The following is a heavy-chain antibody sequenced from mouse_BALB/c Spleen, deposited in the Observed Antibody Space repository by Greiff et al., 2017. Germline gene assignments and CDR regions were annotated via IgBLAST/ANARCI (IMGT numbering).Heavy chain of an antibody. D-gene: IGHD2-4*01. V-gene: IGHV5-17*02. CDR2: ISSGSSTI. J-gene: IGHJ3*01. CDR3: ARSSTMITWFAY. CDR1: GFTFSSFG. Sequence: EVQRVESGGGLVQPGGSRKLSCAASGFTFSSFGMHWVRQAPEKGLEWVAYISSGSSTIYYADTVKGRFTISRDKPTNTLFLQMTSLRSEDTAMYYCARSSTMITWFAYWGQGTLVTVSA.